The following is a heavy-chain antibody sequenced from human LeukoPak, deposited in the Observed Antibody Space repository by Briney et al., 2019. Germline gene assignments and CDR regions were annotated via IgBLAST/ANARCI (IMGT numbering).Heavy chain of an antibody. V-gene: IGHV1-24*01. D-gene: IGHD3-10*01. CDR3: ATGGYYYGSGTYYGMDV. Sequence: GASVQVSCKVSGYTLTELSMHWVRPAPGKGLEWMGGFDPEDGETIYAQKFQGRVTMTEDTSTDTAYMELSSLRSEDTAVYYCATGGYYYGSGTYYGMDVWGQGTTVTVSS. CDR2: FDPEDGET. CDR1: GYTLTELS. J-gene: IGHJ6*02.